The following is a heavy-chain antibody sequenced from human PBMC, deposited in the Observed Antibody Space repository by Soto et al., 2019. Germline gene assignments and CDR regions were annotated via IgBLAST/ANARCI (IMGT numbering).Heavy chain of an antibody. D-gene: IGHD1-26*01. CDR1: GGSVSTYY. V-gene: IGHV4-59*04. Sequence: SETLSLTCTVSGGSVSTYYWSWIRQPPGKGLEWIAYIYYNPSLRRRVTMSAETSKNQFSLRLNSVTAADTAIYYCVRNVAGATVPYYFDFWGQGIVVTVSS. CDR3: VRNVAGATVPYYFDF. J-gene: IGHJ4*02. CDR2: I.